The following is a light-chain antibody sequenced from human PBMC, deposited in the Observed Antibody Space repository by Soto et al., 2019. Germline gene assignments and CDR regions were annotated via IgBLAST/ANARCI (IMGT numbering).Light chain of an antibody. J-gene: IGKJ4*01. CDR1: QSIGRF. CDR2: VAS. CDR3: QQSFTTPLT. V-gene: IGKV1-39*01. Sequence: DIQMTQSPSSLSASVGDRVTITCRASQSIGRFLNWHQQKPGKAPNVLINVASTLRSGVPSRFSGSGSGTDFNLTISSLQPEDFATYFCQQSFTTPLTFGGGTKVDIK.